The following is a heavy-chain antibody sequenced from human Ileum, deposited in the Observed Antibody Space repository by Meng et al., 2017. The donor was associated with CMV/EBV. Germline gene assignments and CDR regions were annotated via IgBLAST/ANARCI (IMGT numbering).Heavy chain of an antibody. J-gene: IGHJ4*02. CDR2: ISSSSSYI. V-gene: IGHV3-21*01. CDR1: GFTFSTYS. D-gene: IGHD6-6*01. CDR3: ARAFQYTSSSTSPI. Sequence: ESRGGVVHLGGSLRLSWAASGFTFSTYSMNWVRQAPGKGLEWVSSISSSSSYIYYADSVKGRFTISRDNAKNSLYLQMNSLRAEDTAVYYCARAFQYTSSSTSPIWGQGTLVTVSS.